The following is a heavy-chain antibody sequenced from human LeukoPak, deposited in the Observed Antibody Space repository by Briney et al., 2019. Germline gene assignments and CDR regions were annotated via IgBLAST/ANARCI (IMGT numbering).Heavy chain of an antibody. J-gene: IGHJ4*02. Sequence: SETLSLTCAVYGGSISSGYWSWSWIRQPPGKGRMGIGYIYHSGSTNYNPSLKSRVTISVDTSKNQFSLKLSSVTAADTAVYYCARGDGGNTRSDYWGQGTLVTVSS. CDR2: IYHSGST. CDR1: GGSISSGYWS. D-gene: IGHD4-23*01. V-gene: IGHV4-30-2*01. CDR3: ARGDGGNTRSDY.